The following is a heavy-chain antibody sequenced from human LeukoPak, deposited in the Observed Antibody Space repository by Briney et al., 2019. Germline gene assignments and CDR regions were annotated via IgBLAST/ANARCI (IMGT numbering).Heavy chain of an antibody. CDR2: ISAYNGDI. V-gene: IGHV1-18*01. Sequence: ASVKVSCKASGYTFTKYGVSWVRQAPGQGLEWMGWISAYNGDIKYAQRGKGRVTMTTDTSTSTDYMELRSLRSDDTAVYYCARESGSDAFDIWGQGTMVTVSS. CDR3: ARESGSDAFDI. J-gene: IGHJ3*02. CDR1: GYTFTKYG.